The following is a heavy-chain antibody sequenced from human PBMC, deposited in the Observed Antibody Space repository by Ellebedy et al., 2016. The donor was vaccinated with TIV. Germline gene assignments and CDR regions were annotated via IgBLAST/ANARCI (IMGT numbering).Heavy chain of an antibody. V-gene: IGHV4-39*01. J-gene: IGHJ4*02. CDR3: ASSVWTVLDY. CDR1: GGSISSSSYY. CDR2: IYYSGST. D-gene: IGHD1-14*01. Sequence: MPSETLSLTCTVSGGSISSSSYYWGWIRQPPGKGLEWIGSIYYSGSTYYNPSLTSRVTISVDTSKNQFSLKLSSVTAADTAVYYCASSVWTVLDYWGQGTLVTVSS.